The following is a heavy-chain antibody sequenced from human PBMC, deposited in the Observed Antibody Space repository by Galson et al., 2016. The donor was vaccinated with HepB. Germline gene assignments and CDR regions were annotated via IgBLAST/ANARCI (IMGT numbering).Heavy chain of an antibody. D-gene: IGHD2-8*02. CDR1: GYIFTSYY. J-gene: IGHJ3*01. CDR2: ISPSGGRT. V-gene: IGHV1-46*01. Sequence: SVKVSCKASGYIFTSYYIHWVRQAPGQGPEWMGIISPSGGRTNFAQKFQGRVNMTRDTSRSTVYMELSGLRSEDTGLYFCARDRGFNTGRLDVWGQGTMVTVSS. CDR3: ARDRGFNTGRLDV.